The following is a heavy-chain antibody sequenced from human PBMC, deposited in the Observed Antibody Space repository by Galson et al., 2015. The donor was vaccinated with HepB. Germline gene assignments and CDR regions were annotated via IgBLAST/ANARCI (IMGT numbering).Heavy chain of an antibody. Sequence: SVKVSCKASGYTFTSYGISWVRQAPGQGLEWMGWISAYNGNTNYAQKLQGRVTMTTDTSTSTAYMELRSLRSDDTAVYYCARRGRGVPLWFGELSGGVFDYWGQGTLVTVSS. CDR2: ISAYNGNT. V-gene: IGHV1-18*01. J-gene: IGHJ4*02. D-gene: IGHD3-10*01. CDR1: GYTFTSYG. CDR3: ARRGRGVPLWFGELSGGVFDY.